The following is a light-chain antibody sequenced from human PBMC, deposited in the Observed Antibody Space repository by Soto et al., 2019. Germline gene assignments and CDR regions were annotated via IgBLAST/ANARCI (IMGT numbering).Light chain of an antibody. CDR2: DAS. V-gene: IGKV1-39*01. CDR1: QTIGTY. J-gene: IGKJ2*01. CDR3: QQSYTSHRT. Sequence: DIQMTQSPPSLSASVGDRVTITCRASQTIGTYLNWYQKKPEKPPKLLIYDASNLQTGVPSRFSGSGSGAEFALTISSLQPEDFATYYCQQSYTSHRTFGQGTKLDIK.